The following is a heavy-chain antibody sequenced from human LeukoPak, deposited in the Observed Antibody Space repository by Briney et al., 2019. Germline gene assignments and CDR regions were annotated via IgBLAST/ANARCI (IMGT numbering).Heavy chain of an antibody. J-gene: IGHJ3*02. CDR2: ISYDGSNK. D-gene: IGHD5-24*01. Sequence: GGSLRLSCAASGFTFSSYGMHWVRQAPGKGLEWVAVISYDGSNKYYADSVKGRFTISRDHSQNALYLQMNSLRAEDTAVYYCAKDWGGYKESLVAFDIWGQGTRVSVSS. V-gene: IGHV3-30*18. CDR3: AKDWGGYKESLVAFDI. CDR1: GFTFSSYG.